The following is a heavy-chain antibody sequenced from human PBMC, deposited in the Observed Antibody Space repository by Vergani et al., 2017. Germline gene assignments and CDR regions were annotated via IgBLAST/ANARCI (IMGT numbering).Heavy chain of an antibody. CDR1: GFTLSNYD. V-gene: IGHV3-30*02. J-gene: IGHJ4*02. CDR2: IQFDGSNQ. D-gene: IGHD3-16*01. CDR3: GKHFRGWGIDY. Sequence: QVQLVESGGGVVQRGGSLRLSCATSGFTLSNYDMQWIRQGPGKGLEFVAFIQFDGSNQYYADSVKGRFTRSRDFSKNTLYLQMNSLRTDDTATYYCGKHFRGWGIDYWGQGTQVIVSS.